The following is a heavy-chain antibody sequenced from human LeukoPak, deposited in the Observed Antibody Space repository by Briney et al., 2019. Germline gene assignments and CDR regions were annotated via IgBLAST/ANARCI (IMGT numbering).Heavy chain of an antibody. CDR2: IYTSGST. J-gene: IGHJ4*02. D-gene: IGHD2-2*01. Sequence: PSETLSLICTVSGGSISSYYWSWIRQPAGKGLEWIGRIYTSGSTNYNPSLKSRVTMSVDTSKNQFSLKLSSVTAADTAVYYCARDRGYCSSTSRSPFDYWGQGTLVTVSS. CDR3: ARDRGYCSSTSRSPFDY. CDR1: GGSISSYY. V-gene: IGHV4-4*07.